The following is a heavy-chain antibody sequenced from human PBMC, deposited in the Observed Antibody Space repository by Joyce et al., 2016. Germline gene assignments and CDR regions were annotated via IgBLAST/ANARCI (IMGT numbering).Heavy chain of an antibody. CDR1: GFTFTCYY. V-gene: IGHV1-2*02. J-gene: IGHJ4*02. Sequence: QVQLVQSGTEVKKHGASVKVSCKASGFTFTCYYMHWVRQAPGQGLEMMGWIKIEMGDTHYTQNFQGRVTMTRDTSINTAYMEVTRLRSDDTAFYYCAREGLPHGGFDYWGLGTLVTVSS. CDR3: AREGLPHGGFDY. CDR2: IKIEMGDT.